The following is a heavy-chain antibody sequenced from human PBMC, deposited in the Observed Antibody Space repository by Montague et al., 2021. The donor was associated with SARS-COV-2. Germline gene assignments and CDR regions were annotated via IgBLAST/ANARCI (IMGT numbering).Heavy chain of an antibody. D-gene: IGHD2-15*01. CDR3: ARLSAGYCSGGSCYWGTGFDY. CDR1: GGSISIGGYY. J-gene: IGHJ4*02. V-gene: IGHV4-31*03. CDR2: IYYSGST. Sequence: TLSLTCTVSGGSISIGGYYWSWMRQHPGKGLDWIGYIYYSGSTYYNPSLRSRVTLSVGTSKNQFSLKLGSVTAADTAVYYCARLSAGYCSGGSCYWGTGFDYWGQGTLVTVSS.